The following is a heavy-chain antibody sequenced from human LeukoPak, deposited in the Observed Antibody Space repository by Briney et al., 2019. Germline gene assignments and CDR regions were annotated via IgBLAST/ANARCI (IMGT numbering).Heavy chain of an antibody. V-gene: IGHV1-2*02. CDR3: ARRYCSSTSCSWGAFDI. J-gene: IGHJ3*02. CDR2: INPNSGGT. D-gene: IGHD2-2*01. CDR1: GYTFTGYY. Sequence: ASVKVSCKASGYTFTGYYMHWVRQAPGQGLEWMGWINPNSGGTNYAQKFQGRVTMTRDTSISTAYMELSSLRSEDTAVYYCARRYCSSTSCSWGAFDIWGQGTMVTVSS.